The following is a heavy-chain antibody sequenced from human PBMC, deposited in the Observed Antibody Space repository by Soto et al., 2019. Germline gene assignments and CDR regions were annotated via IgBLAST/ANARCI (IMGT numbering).Heavy chain of an antibody. CDR2: TYYRSKWYT. J-gene: IGHJ6*02. V-gene: IGHV6-1*01. Sequence: SQTLSLTCVISGDSVSSNSAGWNWIRQSPSRGLEWLGRTYYRSKWYTDYALSVKSRITISPDTSKNQFSLQLNSVTSEDTAVYFCARDLSGVDVWGPGTTVTVS. CDR1: GDSVSSNSAG. CDR3: ARDLSGVDV.